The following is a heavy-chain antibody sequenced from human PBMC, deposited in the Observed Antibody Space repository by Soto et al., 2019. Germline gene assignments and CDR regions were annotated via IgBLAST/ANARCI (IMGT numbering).Heavy chain of an antibody. CDR3: AKDVHYDIVTGIEYFHH. J-gene: IGHJ1*01. CDR1: GFTFSSYA. CDR2: ISGSARST. V-gene: IGHV3-23*01. D-gene: IGHD3-9*01. Sequence: EVQLLESGGGLVQPGGSLRLSCAASGFTFSSYAMSWVRRSPGKGLEWVSAISGSARSTKYADSVKGRFTISRDNSKNTLFLQMSCLRAEDTAVYYCAKDVHYDIVTGIEYFHHWAQGTLVTVSS.